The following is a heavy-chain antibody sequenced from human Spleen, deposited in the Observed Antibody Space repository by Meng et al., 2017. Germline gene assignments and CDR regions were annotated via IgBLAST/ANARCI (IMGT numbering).Heavy chain of an antibody. J-gene: IGHJ4*02. Sequence: SLKISCAASGFTFDDYAMHWVRQAPGKGLEWVSGISWNSGSIGYADSVKGRFTISRDNAKNSLYLQMNSLRAEDTGVYYCASDYGSGSIFFENWGQGTPVTVSS. CDR2: ISWNSGSI. CDR3: ASDYGSGSIFFEN. V-gene: IGHV3-9*01. CDR1: GFTFDDYA. D-gene: IGHD3-10*01.